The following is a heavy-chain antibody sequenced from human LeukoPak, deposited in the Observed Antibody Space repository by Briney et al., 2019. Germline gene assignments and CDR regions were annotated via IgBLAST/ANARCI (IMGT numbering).Heavy chain of an antibody. CDR1: GGSISSSSYY. V-gene: IGHV4-39*01. J-gene: IGHJ4*02. Sequence: PSETLSLTCTVSGGSISSSSYYWGWIRQPPGKGLEWIGSIYYSGSTYYNPSLKSRVTISVDTSKNQFSLKLSSVTAADTAVYYCAREVIVVVVAAADYFDYWGQGTLVTVSS. CDR2: IYYSGST. D-gene: IGHD2-15*01. CDR3: AREVIVVVVAAADYFDY.